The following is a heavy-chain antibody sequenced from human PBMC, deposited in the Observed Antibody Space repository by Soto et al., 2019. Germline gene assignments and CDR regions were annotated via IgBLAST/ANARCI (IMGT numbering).Heavy chain of an antibody. V-gene: IGHV3-33*01. D-gene: IGHD3-3*01. CDR3: ARVLERAIFGVVTDWYGMDV. Sequence: PGGSLRLSCAASGFTFSSYGMHWVRQAPGKGLEWVAVIWYDGSNKYYADSVKGRFTIPRDNSKNTLYLQMNSLRAEDTAVYYCARVLERAIFGVVTDWYGMDVWGQGTTVTVSS. CDR2: IWYDGSNK. CDR1: GFTFSSYG. J-gene: IGHJ6*02.